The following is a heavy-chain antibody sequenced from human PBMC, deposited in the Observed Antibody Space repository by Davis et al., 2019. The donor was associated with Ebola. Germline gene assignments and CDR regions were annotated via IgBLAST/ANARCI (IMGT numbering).Heavy chain of an antibody. D-gene: IGHD2-2*01. CDR3: ARVRLGYCSSTSCYYYGMDV. V-gene: IGHV5-10-1*01. Sequence: GESLKISCKGSGYSFTSYWISWVRQMPGKGLEWMGRIDPSDSYTNYSPSFQGHVTISADKSISTAYLQWSSLKASDTAMYYCARVRLGYCSSTSCYYYGMDVWGQGTTVTVSS. CDR2: IDPSDSYT. J-gene: IGHJ6*02. CDR1: GYSFTSYW.